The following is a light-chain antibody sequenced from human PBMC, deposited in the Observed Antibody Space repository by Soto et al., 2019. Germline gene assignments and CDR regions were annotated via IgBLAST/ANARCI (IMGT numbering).Light chain of an antibody. CDR1: SSDVGRYNL. Sequence: QSVLTQPASVSGSPGQSITISCTGTSSDVGRYNLVSWYQQHPGKAPKLMIYEGTERPSGVSNRFSASKSANTASLTISGLQAEDEDHYHCSSYAGSGTFVFGGGTKVTVL. J-gene: IGLJ2*01. CDR2: EGT. CDR3: SSYAGSGTFV. V-gene: IGLV2-23*01.